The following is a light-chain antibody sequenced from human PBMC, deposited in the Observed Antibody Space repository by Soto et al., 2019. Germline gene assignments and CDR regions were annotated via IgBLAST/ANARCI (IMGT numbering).Light chain of an antibody. CDR1: QDIGNF. V-gene: IGKV1-33*01. CDR2: DAT. J-gene: IGKJ3*01. CDR3: QQYDNLPRFT. Sequence: DPQMTQSPSSLSASIGDRVTITCQASQDIGNFLNWYQQRPGKAPKLLIYDATNLQIGVPSRFRGSGSGTDFTFTISSLQPEDIATYYCQQYDNLPRFTFGPGTKVDIK.